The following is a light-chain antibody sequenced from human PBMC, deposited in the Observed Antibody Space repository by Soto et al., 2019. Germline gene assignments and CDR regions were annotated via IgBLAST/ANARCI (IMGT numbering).Light chain of an antibody. J-gene: IGLJ1*01. CDR3: SSYTSSSTLYV. Sequence: QSALTQPASVSGSPGQSITISCAGTSSDIGGYNYVSWYQQHPGKAPKVMIYEVSNRPSGVSNRFSGSKSGNTASQTISGLQAEDEADYYCSSYTSSSTLYVCGSGTKVTVL. V-gene: IGLV2-14*01. CDR2: EVS. CDR1: SSDIGGYNY.